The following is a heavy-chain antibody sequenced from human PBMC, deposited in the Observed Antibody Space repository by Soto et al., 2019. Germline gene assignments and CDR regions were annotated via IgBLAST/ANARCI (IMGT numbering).Heavy chain of an antibody. J-gene: IGHJ4*02. CDR3: ARLHSSSSLDY. Sequence: SETLSLTCTVSGGSIGSGGNYWSWIRQHPGKGLEWIGYIYYSGSTYYNPSLKSRVTISVDTSKNQFSLKLSSVTAADTAVYYCARLHSSSSLDYWGQGTLVTVSS. CDR1: GGSIGSGGNY. D-gene: IGHD6-6*01. CDR2: IYYSGST. V-gene: IGHV4-31*03.